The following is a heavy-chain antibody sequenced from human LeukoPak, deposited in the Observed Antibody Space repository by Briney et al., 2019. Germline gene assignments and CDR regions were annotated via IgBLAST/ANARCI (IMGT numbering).Heavy chain of an antibody. D-gene: IGHD6-19*01. CDR3: ARDSRSGWGNWFDP. V-gene: IGHV4-34*01. CDR2: INHSGST. J-gene: IGHJ5*02. CDR1: GGSFSGYY. Sequence: SETLSLTCAVYGGSFSGYYWSWIRQPPGKGLEWIGEINHSGSTNYNPSLKSRVTISVDTSKNQFSLKLSSVTAADTAVYYCARDSRSGWGNWFDPWGQGTLVTVSS.